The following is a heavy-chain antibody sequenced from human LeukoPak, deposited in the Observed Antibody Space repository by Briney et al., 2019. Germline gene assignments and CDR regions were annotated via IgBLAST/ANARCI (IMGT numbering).Heavy chain of an antibody. Sequence: SETLSLTCTVSGGSIRSSSSYWGWIRQPPGKGLEWIGSIYYSGSTYYNPSLKSRVTISVDTSKNQFSLKLSSVTAADTAVYYCAHLVHYDLHFDYWGQGTLVTVSS. CDR3: AHLVHYDLHFDY. J-gene: IGHJ4*02. CDR1: GGSIRSSSSY. V-gene: IGHV4-39*07. D-gene: IGHD3-22*01. CDR2: IYYSGST.